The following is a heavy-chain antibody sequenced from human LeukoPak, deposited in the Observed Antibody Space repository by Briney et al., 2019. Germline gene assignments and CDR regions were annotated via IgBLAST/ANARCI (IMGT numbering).Heavy chain of an antibody. CDR3: ARQSITGPRFDP. V-gene: IGHV4-34*01. D-gene: IGHD1-20*01. Sequence: PSETLSLTCVVYGGSFSGYYWTWIRQPPGMGLEWIGEIHYSGATSYKPSLKSRATISVDTSKNQFSLKLSSVTAADTAVYYCARQSITGPRFDPWGQGTLVTVSS. CDR1: GGSFSGYY. CDR2: IHYSGAT. J-gene: IGHJ5*02.